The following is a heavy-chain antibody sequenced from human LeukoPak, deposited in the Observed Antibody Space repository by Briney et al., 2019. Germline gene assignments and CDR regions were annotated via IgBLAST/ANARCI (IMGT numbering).Heavy chain of an antibody. D-gene: IGHD2-21*01. CDR1: GGTFSSYA. CDR2: IIPIFGTA. Sequence: GASVKVSCKASGGTFSSYAISWVRQAPGQGLEWMGGIIPIFGTANYAQKFQGRVTITADESTSTAYMELSSLRSEDTAVYYCARSPVVIASYYYYYMDVWGKGTTVTVSS. J-gene: IGHJ6*03. CDR3: ARSPVVIASYYYYYMDV. V-gene: IGHV1-69*13.